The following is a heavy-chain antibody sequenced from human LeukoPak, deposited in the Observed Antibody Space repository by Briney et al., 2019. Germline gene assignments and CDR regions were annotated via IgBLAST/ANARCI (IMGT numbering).Heavy chain of an antibody. J-gene: IGHJ3*02. CDR1: GFTFDDYT. CDR3: GKGPRRCTGCDGFDI. D-gene: IGHD1-14*01. Sequence: GRSLRLSCAASGFTFDDYTMHWVRQAPGKGLEWVSGINWNSISIGYADSVKGRFTISRDNSKATLYLQMNSLRTEDTAVYYCGKGPRRCTGCDGFDILGQGTMVTVSS. CDR2: INWNSISI. V-gene: IGHV3-9*01.